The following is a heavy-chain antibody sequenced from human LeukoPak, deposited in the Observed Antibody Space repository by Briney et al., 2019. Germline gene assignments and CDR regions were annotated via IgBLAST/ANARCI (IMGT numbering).Heavy chain of an antibody. CDR3: ATLTTVVTAYYFDY. J-gene: IGHJ4*02. CDR1: GGSISSYY. Sequence: SETLSLTCTVSGGSISSYYWSWIRQPPGKGLEWIGYIYHSGSADYNPSIKSRVTISVDTSKSQFSLKLTSVTAADTAVYYCATLTTVVTAYYFDYWGQGTLVTVSS. CDR2: IYHSGSA. D-gene: IGHD4-23*01. V-gene: IGHV4-4*09.